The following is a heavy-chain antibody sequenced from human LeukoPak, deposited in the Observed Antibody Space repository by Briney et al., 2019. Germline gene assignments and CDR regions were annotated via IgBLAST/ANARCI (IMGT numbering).Heavy chain of an antibody. Sequence: GGSLRLSCAASGFTFSDYYMSWIRQAPGKGLEWVSYISSTSSTIYYADSVEGRFTISRDNAKNSLYLQMNSLRAEDTAVYYCARSLTYAYFDYWGQGTLVTVSS. D-gene: IGHD3-16*01. CDR3: ARSLTYAYFDY. CDR1: GFTFSDYY. V-gene: IGHV3-11*04. J-gene: IGHJ4*02. CDR2: ISSTSSTI.